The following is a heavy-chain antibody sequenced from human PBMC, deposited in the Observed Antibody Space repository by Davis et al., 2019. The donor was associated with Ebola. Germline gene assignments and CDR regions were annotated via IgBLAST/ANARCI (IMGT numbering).Heavy chain of an antibody. CDR1: GFTFGDYA. Sequence: GESLKISCTASGFTFGDYAMSWFRQAPGKGLEWVSAISGSGGSTYYADSVKGRFTISRDNSKNTLYLQMNSLRAEDTAVYYCAKDSTWDSSGWWDWGQGTLVTVSS. D-gene: IGHD6-19*01. V-gene: IGHV3-23*01. J-gene: IGHJ4*02. CDR3: AKDSTWDSSGWWD. CDR2: ISGSGGST.